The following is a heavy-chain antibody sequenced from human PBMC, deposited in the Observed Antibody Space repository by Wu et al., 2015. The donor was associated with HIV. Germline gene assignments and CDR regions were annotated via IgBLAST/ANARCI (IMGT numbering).Heavy chain of an antibody. CDR1: GYTFTSYY. CDR3: ARDMGRGVTIDY. V-gene: IGHV1-46*01. J-gene: IGHJ4*02. D-gene: IGHD3-10*01. Sequence: QVQLVQSGAEVKKPGASVKVSCKASGYTFTSYYMNWVRQAPGQGLEWMGMIDPSDGSTSYAQKFQGRVTMTRDTSTSTVYMELSSLRSEDTAVYYCARDMGRGVTIDYWGQGTLVTVSS. CDR2: IDPSDGST.